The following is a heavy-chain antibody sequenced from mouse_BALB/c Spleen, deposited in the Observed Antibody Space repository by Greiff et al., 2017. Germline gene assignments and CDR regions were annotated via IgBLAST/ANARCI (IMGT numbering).Heavy chain of an antibody. J-gene: IGHJ3*01. V-gene: IGHV1S135*01. CDR3: ARLRDGNYAWFAY. CDR1: GYSFTSYY. CDR2: IDPFNGGT. Sequence: SGPELMKPGASVKISCKASGYSFTSYYMHWVKQSHGKSLEWIGYIDPFNGGTSYNQKFKGKATLTVDKSSSTAYMHLSSLTSEDSAVYYCARLRDGNYAWFAYWGQGTLVTVSA. D-gene: IGHD2-1*01.